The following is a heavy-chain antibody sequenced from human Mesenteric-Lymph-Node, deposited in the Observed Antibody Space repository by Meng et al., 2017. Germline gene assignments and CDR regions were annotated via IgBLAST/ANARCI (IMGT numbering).Heavy chain of an antibody. V-gene: IGHV4-30-4*01. CDR1: VGSVSRGNTD. D-gene: IGHD2-2*02. Sequence: VQLPEPGPGLWKPYQPLALPCTVAVGSVSRGNTDWIWIRQPPGKGLEWSGYIYYSGRTYYNPSLESRVTMSVDTSKNQFYLNLNSVTAADTAVYYCARVNGDCFSTICYKGWFDPWGQGTLVTVSS. CDR3: ARVNGDCFSTICYKGWFDP. CDR2: IYYSGRT. J-gene: IGHJ5*02.